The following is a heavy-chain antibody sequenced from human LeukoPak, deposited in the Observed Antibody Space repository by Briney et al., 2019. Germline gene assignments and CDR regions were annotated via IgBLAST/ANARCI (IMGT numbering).Heavy chain of an antibody. J-gene: IGHJ6*04. Sequence: GGSLRLSCAASGFTFSNAWMSWVRQAPGKGLEWGGRIKSKTDGGTTDYAAPVKGRFTISRGDSKNTLYLQMNSLKTEDTAVYYCTTVSSWYGGDYYYGMDVWGKGTTVTVSS. CDR3: TTVSSWYGGDYYYGMDV. V-gene: IGHV3-15*01. CDR1: GFTFSNAW. D-gene: IGHD6-13*01. CDR2: IKSKTDGGTT.